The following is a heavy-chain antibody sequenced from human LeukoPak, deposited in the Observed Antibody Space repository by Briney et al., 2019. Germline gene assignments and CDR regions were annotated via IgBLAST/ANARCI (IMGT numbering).Heavy chain of an antibody. J-gene: IGHJ4*02. Sequence: GASVKVSCKASGGTFSSYAISWVRQAPGQGLEWMGWMNPNSGNTGFAQKFQGRVTMTRNTSISTAYMELSSLRSEDTAVYYCARGQGGSYSDYWGQGTLVTVSS. CDR2: MNPNSGNT. CDR1: GGTFSSYA. D-gene: IGHD1-26*01. V-gene: IGHV1-8*02. CDR3: ARGQGGSYSDY.